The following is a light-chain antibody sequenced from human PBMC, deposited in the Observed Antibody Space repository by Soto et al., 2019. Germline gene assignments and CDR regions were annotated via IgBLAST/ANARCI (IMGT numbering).Light chain of an antibody. CDR1: SPNIGRNT. CDR3: AAWDDRLNGWV. J-gene: IGLJ3*02. V-gene: IGLV1-44*01. Sequence: QSVLTQPPSASGTPGQRVSISCSGSSPNIGRNTVNWYQQVPGTAPKLLICINNQRPSGVPDRFSGSKSGTSASLAISGLQSEDEADYYCAAWDDRLNGWVFGGGTKLTVL. CDR2: INN.